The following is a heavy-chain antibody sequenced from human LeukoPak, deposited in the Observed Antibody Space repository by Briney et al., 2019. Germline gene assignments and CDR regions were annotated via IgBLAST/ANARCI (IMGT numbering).Heavy chain of an antibody. CDR1: GGSISSYY. D-gene: IGHD3-22*01. J-gene: IGHJ5*02. CDR2: IYYSGST. V-gene: IGHV4-59*01. CDR3: ARVGYYDSSGYQVFDP. Sequence: SETLSLTCTVSGGSISSYYWIWIRQPPGKGLEWIGYIYYSGSTNYNPSLKSRVTISVDTSKNQFSLKLSSVTAADTAVYYCARVGYYDSSGYQVFDPWGQGTLVTVSS.